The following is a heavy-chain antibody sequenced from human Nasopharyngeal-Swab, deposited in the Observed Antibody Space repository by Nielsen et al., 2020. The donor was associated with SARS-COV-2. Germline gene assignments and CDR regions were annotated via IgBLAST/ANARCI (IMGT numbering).Heavy chain of an antibody. CDR3: ARPFM. J-gene: IGHJ4*02. CDR2: IYSTGST. Sequence: WVRLAPGKGLEWIGSIYSTGSTYYNPSLKSRLTISLDTSKNQFSLKLTSVTAADTAVYYCARPFMWGPGTLVTVSA. V-gene: IGHV4-39*01. D-gene: IGHD3-16*01.